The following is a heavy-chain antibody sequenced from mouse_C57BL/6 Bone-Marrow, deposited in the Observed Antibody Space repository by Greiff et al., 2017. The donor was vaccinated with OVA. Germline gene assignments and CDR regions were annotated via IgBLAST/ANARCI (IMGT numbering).Heavy chain of an antibody. CDR1: GFTFSDAW. Sequence: EVQGVESGGGLVQPGGSMKLSCAASGFTFSDAWMDWVRQSPEKGLEWVAEISNKANNPASNYAVSGKGRFTISRDDSKSSVYLQMNSLRAEDTGIYYCVYDGYPYYAMDCWGQGTTVTVSS. D-gene: IGHD2-3*01. V-gene: IGHV6-6*01. CDR2: ISNKANNPAS. CDR3: VYDGYPYYAMDC. J-gene: IGHJ4*01.